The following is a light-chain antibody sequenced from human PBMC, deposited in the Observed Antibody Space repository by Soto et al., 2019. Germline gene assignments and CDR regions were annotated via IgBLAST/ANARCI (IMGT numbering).Light chain of an antibody. CDR3: TSYTSSSSPVV. CDR2: DVS. J-gene: IGLJ2*01. V-gene: IGLV2-14*01. Sequence: QSALTQPASVSGSPGQSITISCTGTSSDVGGYNYVSWYQQHPGKAPKLMIYDVSNRPSGVSNRFSGSKSGNTASLTISGGQAADEDDYYCTSYTSSSSPVVFGGGTKLTVL. CDR1: SSDVGGYNY.